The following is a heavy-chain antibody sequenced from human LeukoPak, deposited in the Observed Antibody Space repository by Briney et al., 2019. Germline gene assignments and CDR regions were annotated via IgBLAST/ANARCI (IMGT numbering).Heavy chain of an antibody. Sequence: PGGFLRLSCAASGFTFSSYAMSWVRQAPGKGLEWVSSISGSGGSTYYADSVKGRFTISRDNSKNTLYLQMNSLRAEDTAVYYCEAVRGDGYCSSTSCLRNAFDIWGQGTMVTVSS. D-gene: IGHD2-2*03. CDR3: EAVRGDGYCSSTSCLRNAFDI. CDR1: GFTFSSYA. V-gene: IGHV3-23*01. CDR2: ISGSGGST. J-gene: IGHJ3*02.